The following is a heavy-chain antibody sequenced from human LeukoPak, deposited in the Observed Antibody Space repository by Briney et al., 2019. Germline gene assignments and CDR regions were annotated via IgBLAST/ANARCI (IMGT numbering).Heavy chain of an antibody. CDR1: GFTFSNYG. V-gene: IGHV3-33*01. CDR2: IWYDGSNK. Sequence: GGSLRLSCAASGFTFSNYGMHWVRQAPGKGLEWVAVIWYDGSNKYYADSVKGRFTISRDNSKNTLYLQMNSLRAEDTAVYYCARDRDGDYVDAFDIWGQETMVTVSS. J-gene: IGHJ3*02. CDR3: ARDRDGDYVDAFDI. D-gene: IGHD4-17*01.